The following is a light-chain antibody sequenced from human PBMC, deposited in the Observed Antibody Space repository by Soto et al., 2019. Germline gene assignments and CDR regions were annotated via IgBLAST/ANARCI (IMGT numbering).Light chain of an antibody. V-gene: IGKV1-39*01. CDR2: RAS. CDR1: QRINRE. Sequence: IKMPQYTSSLSASVGDRVTITCRASQRINRELHWDPHRPGEAPNLLISRASSLQSGVPSRFSGSGFGTDFTRTISSPRREDFATYSCQQSHSAQYSLGPGT. CDR3: QQSHSAQYS. J-gene: IGKJ2*03.